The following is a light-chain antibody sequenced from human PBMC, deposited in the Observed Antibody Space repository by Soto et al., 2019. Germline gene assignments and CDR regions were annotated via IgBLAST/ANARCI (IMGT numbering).Light chain of an antibody. CDR3: HQYGSSLPYT. V-gene: IGKV3-20*01. CDR2: GAS. J-gene: IGKJ2*01. CDR1: QSVANNY. Sequence: EIVLTKSPGTLSLSPGERATLSCRASQSVANNYLAWYQQKPGQAPRVLIAGASSRATGIPDRFSGSGSGTDFTLIISRLEPEDFAVYYCHQYGSSLPYTFGQGTKLEIK.